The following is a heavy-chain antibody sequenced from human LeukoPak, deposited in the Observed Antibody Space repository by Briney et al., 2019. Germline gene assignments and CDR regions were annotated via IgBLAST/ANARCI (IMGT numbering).Heavy chain of an antibody. J-gene: IGHJ4*02. CDR3: AKDRFRTYISSNSRFDY. V-gene: IGHV3-23*01. CDR2: FFGSGGST. D-gene: IGHD3-16*01. CDR1: GFSFNRYA. Sequence: GGPLTLSCEVSGFSFNRYAVRWLRRAPGEALEWVSAFFGSGGSTFYADSVQGRFTISRDNSKNTLYLQMHSLRAEDTALYYCAKDRFRTYISSNSRFDYWGQGTLVTVAS.